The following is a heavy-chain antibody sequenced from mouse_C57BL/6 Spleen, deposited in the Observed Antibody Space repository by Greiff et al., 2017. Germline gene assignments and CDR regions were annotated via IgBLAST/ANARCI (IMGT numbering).Heavy chain of an antibody. D-gene: IGHD2-3*01. V-gene: IGHV5-9-1*02. Sequence: VKVVESGEGLVKPGGSLKLSCAASGFTFSSYAMSWVRQTPEKRLAWVAYISSGGDYIYYADTVKGRFTISSDNARNTLYLQMSSLNSEDTARYYCTRGGYSYYYAMDYWGQGTSVTVSS. CDR2: ISSGGDYI. CDR3: TRGGYSYYYAMDY. J-gene: IGHJ4*01. CDR1: GFTFSSYA.